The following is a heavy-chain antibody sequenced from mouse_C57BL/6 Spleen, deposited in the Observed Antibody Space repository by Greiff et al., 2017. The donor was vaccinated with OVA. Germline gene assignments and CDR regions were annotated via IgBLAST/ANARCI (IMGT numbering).Heavy chain of an antibody. V-gene: IGHV14-4*01. CDR2: IDPENGDT. CDR1: GFNIKDDY. CDR3: TTGGYSNPAWFAY. D-gene: IGHD2-5*01. Sequence: EVQLQQSGAELVRPGASVKLSCTASGFNIKDDYMHWVKQRPEQGLEWIGWIDPENGDTEYASKFQGKATITADTSSNTAYLQLSSLTSEDTSVYYCTTGGYSNPAWFAYWGQWTLVTVSA. J-gene: IGHJ3*01.